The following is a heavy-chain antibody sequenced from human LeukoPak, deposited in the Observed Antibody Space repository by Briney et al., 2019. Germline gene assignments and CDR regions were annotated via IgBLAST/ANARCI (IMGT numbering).Heavy chain of an antibody. V-gene: IGHV3-53*01. CDR2: IYSGGST. CDR1: GFTVSSNY. CDR3: ARVSSGWYGNAFDI. D-gene: IGHD6-19*01. J-gene: IGHJ3*02. Sequence: SGGSRRLSCAVSGFTVSSNYMSWVRKAPGKGLEWVSVIYSGGSTYYADSVKGRFTISRDNPKNTLYLQMNSLRAEDTAVYYCARVSSGWYGNAFDIWGQGTMVTVSS.